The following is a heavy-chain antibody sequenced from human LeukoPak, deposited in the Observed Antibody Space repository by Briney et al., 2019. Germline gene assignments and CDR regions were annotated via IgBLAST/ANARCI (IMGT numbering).Heavy chain of an antibody. CDR2: IYYSGST. Sequence: SETLSLTCTVSGCSISSGGYYWSWIRQHPGKGLEWIGYIYYSGSTYYNPSLKSRVTISVDTSKNQFSLKLSSVTVADTAVYYCARVESGYLNWFDPWGQGTLVTVSS. V-gene: IGHV4-31*03. J-gene: IGHJ5*02. D-gene: IGHD3-3*01. CDR3: ARVESGYLNWFDP. CDR1: GCSISSGGYY.